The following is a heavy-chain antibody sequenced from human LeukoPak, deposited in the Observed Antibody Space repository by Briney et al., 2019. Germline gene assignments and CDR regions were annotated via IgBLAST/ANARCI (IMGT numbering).Heavy chain of an antibody. D-gene: IGHD3-10*01. J-gene: IGHJ4*02. V-gene: IGHV3-74*01. CDR1: GFTFSSYW. CDR3: ARGILWFGKLLDY. CDR2: INSDGSST. Sequence: QPGGSLRLSCAASGFTFSSYWMHWVRQAPGKGLVWVSRINSDGSSTSYADSVKGRFTISRDNAKNTLYLQMNSLRAEDTAVYYCARGILWFGKLLDYWGQGTLVTVSS.